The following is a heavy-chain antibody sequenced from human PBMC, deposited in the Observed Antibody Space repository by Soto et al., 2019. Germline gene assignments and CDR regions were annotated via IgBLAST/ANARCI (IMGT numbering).Heavy chain of an antibody. J-gene: IGHJ6*02. CDR3: ARRISDYYGYYYYGMDV. CDR2: IYYSGST. CDR1: GGSISNYC. V-gene: IGHV4-59*01. D-gene: IGHD3-10*01. Sequence: SVTLSLTYTVAGGSISNYCGSWIRQPPGKGLEWIGYIYYSGSTNYNPSLKSRVTISVDTSKNQFSLKLSSVTAADTAVYYCARRISDYYGYYYYGMDVWGQGTTVTVSS.